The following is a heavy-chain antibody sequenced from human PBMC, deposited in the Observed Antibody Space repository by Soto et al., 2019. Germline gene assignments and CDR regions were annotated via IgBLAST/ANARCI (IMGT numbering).Heavy chain of an antibody. D-gene: IGHD5-12*01. CDR1: GDTFSRYA. CDR2: IIPIFGTT. V-gene: IGHV1-69*01. CDR3: ARGRKGGLRLTFFDF. Sequence: QVQLVQSGAEVKKPGSSVKVSCQASGDTFSRYAFSWVRQAPGQGLEWMGGIIPIFGTTNYAQISQGRISITADDSTSTAYAELITLKSNDTAIYDCARGRKGGLRLTFFDFWGPGTLVTVTS. J-gene: IGHJ4*02.